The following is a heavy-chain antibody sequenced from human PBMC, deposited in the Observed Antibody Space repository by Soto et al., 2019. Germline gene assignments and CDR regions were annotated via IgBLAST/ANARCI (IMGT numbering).Heavy chain of an antibody. J-gene: IGHJ6*02. CDR3: ASGRLGSRYYGLDV. CDR2: IFTSGNT. D-gene: IGHD5-12*01. Sequence: SETLSLTCTVSGGSRNDYYWSWIRQPAGKGLEWIGRIFTSGNTNYNPSLRSRLTMSVDTSTNQVSLRLTSVTAADTSVYYCASGRLGSRYYGLDVWGQGTTVTVSS. V-gene: IGHV4-4*07. CDR1: GGSRNDYY.